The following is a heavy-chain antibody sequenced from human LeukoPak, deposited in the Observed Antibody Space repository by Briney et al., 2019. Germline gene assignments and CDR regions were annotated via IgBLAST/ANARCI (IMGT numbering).Heavy chain of an antibody. CDR1: GYTFTSYD. Sequence: ASVTVSCTASGYTFTSYDINWVRQATGQGLEWMGWMNPNSGNTGYAQKFQGRVTMTRNTSISTAYMELSSLRSEDTAVYYCARGLRPYYYDSSGYYYRYWGQGTLVTVSS. D-gene: IGHD3-22*01. CDR2: MNPNSGNT. V-gene: IGHV1-8*01. J-gene: IGHJ4*02. CDR3: ARGLRPYYYDSSGYYYRY.